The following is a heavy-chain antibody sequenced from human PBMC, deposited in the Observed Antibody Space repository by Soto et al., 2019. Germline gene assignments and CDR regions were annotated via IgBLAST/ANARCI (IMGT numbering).Heavy chain of an antibody. CDR1: GYTLTSYA. D-gene: IGHD3-3*01. Sequence: ASVKVSCTASGYTLTSYAMHWVRQAPGQRLEWMGWINAGNGNTKYSQKFQGRVTITRDTSASTAYMELSSLRSEDTAVYYCAREYYDFWSGYLYNWFDPWGQGTLVTVSS. J-gene: IGHJ5*02. CDR2: INAGNGNT. CDR3: AREYYDFWSGYLYNWFDP. V-gene: IGHV1-3*01.